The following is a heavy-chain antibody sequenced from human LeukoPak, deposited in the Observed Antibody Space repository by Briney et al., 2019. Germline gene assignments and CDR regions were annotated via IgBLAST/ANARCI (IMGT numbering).Heavy chain of an antibody. V-gene: IGHV3-33*06. Sequence: PGGSLRLSCAVSGITFRNYGMHWVRQAPGKGLEWVAVILYDGSKTLYADSVRGRFTISRDNSKNTLYLQLNSLRAEDTAVYYCAKAPSLAGTEVFDYWGQGTLVTVSS. CDR1: GITFRNYG. J-gene: IGHJ4*02. CDR3: AKAPSLAGTEVFDY. D-gene: IGHD6-13*01. CDR2: ILYDGSKT.